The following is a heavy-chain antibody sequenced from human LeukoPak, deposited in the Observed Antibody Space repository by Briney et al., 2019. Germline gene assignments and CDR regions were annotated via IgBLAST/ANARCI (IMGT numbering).Heavy chain of an antibody. CDR2: ISSSSSTI. CDR3: ARDRAAAMEYYYMDV. V-gene: IGHV3-48*04. D-gene: IGHD2-2*01. Sequence: GGSLRLSCAASGFTFSSYAMSWVRQAPGKGLEWVSYISSSSSTIYYADSVKGRFTISRDNAKNSLHLQMNSLRAEDTAVYYCARDRAAAMEYYYMDVWGKGTTVTVSS. J-gene: IGHJ6*03. CDR1: GFTFSSYA.